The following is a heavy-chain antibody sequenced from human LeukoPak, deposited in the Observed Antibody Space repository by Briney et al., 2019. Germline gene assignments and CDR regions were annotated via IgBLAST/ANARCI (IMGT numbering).Heavy chain of an antibody. J-gene: IGHJ4*02. CDR1: DFTFSGST. CDR3: AKDGYASGSYYRPFFN. D-gene: IGHD3-10*01. CDR2: IRSEAKSYAT. Sequence: PGGSPRLSCAVSDFTFSGSTMHWVRQASGKGLEWVGQIRSEAKSYATAYAASVKGRFTISRDDSKNTAYLQMNSLQTEDTAVYYCAKDGYASGSYYRPFFNWGQGTLVTVSS. V-gene: IGHV3-73*01.